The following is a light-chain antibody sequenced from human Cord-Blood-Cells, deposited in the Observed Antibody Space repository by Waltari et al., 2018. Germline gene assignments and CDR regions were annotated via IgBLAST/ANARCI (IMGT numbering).Light chain of an antibody. J-gene: IGLJ1*01. Sequence: QSALTQPASVSGSPGQSSTISCTGTSSDGGGYNYVSLYQQHPGKAPKLMIYEVSTRPSGVSNRFSGSKSGNTASLTISGLQAEDEADYYCSSYTSSSTPYVFGTGTKVTVL. CDR2: EVS. CDR1: SSDGGGYNY. CDR3: SSYTSSSTPYV. V-gene: IGLV2-14*01.